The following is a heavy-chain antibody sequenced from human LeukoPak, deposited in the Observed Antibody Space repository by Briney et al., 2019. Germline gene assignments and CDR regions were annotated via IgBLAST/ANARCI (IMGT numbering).Heavy chain of an antibody. J-gene: IGHJ4*02. D-gene: IGHD3-22*01. CDR1: GYTFTGYY. Sequence: GASVKVSCKASGYTFTGYYMHWVRQAPGQGLEWMGWINPNSGGTNYAQKFQGRVTMTRDTSISTAYMELSRLRSDDTAVYYCAKDGASYDSSGYYSDYWGQGTLVTVSS. CDR3: AKDGASYDSSGYYSDY. V-gene: IGHV1-2*02. CDR2: INPNSGGT.